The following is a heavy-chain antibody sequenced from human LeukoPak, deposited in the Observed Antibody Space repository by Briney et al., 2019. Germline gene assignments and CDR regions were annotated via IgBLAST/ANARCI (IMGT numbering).Heavy chain of an antibody. CDR1: GFTFRSYA. Sequence: GGSLRLSCAGSGFTFRSYAMSWVRQSPVKGLEWVSAISDSGDGTYYADSVKARFTISRDNSKNTVYLEMSSLRAEDTAVYYCAKDLRVAAAGTGFDYWGQGTLVTVSS. CDR2: ISDSGDGT. J-gene: IGHJ4*02. V-gene: IGHV3-23*01. CDR3: AKDLRVAAAGTGFDY. D-gene: IGHD6-13*01.